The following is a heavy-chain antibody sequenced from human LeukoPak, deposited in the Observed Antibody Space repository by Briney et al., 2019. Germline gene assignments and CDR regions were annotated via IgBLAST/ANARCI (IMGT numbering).Heavy chain of an antibody. CDR3: VRSMSGRNDL. CDR2: INSDGSST. D-gene: IGHD3-3*01. CDR1: GFTFSSYW. V-gene: IGHV3-74*01. J-gene: IGHJ5*02. Sequence: GGSLRLSCAASGFTFSSYWMYWVRQAPGKGLVWVSRINSDGSSTSYADSVRGRFTISRDNAKNTLYLQMNGLTAEDTAIYYCVRSMSGRNDLWGQGTLVSVSA.